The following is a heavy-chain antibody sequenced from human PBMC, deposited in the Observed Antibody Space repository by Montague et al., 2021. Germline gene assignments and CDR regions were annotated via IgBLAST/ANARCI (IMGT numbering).Heavy chain of an antibody. J-gene: IGHJ4*02. CDR2: ITHNGRT. CDR3: ARRPRITVTGRFDL. Sequence: SETLSLTCAGSGGSFNDYYWSWIRQSPGQGLEWIGDITHNGRTNSNPSLKSRVTLSVDTSKSHFSLNLTSVTAADTAVYFCARRPRITVTGRFDLWGEGTLVPVSS. CDR1: GGSFNDYY. D-gene: IGHD4-11*01. V-gene: IGHV4-34*01.